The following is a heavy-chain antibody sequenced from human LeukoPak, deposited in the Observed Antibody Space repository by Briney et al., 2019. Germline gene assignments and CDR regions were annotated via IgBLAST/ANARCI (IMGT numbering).Heavy chain of an antibody. V-gene: IGHV4-34*01. J-gene: IGHJ1*01. D-gene: IGHD1-26*01. CDR1: GGSFSGCY. Sequence: SETLSLTCAVYGGSFSGCYWSWIRQPPGKGLEWIGEINHSGSTNYNPSLKSRVTISVDTSKNQFSLKLSSVTAADTAVYYCARVRWELFQHWGQGTLVTVSS. CDR3: ARVRWELFQH. CDR2: INHSGST.